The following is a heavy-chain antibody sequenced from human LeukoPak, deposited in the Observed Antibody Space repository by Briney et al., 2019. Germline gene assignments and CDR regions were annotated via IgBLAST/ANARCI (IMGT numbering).Heavy chain of an antibody. D-gene: IGHD6-13*01. CDR3: AREVNSSTWRPLDF. J-gene: IGHJ4*02. CDR2: INHSGST. V-gene: IGHV4-34*01. Sequence: SETLSLTCAVYGGSFSGYYWSWIRQPPGKGLEWIGEINHSGSTNYNPSLKSRVTISVDTSKNQFSLKLTSMTAADTAVYYCAREVNSSTWRPLDFWGQGTLVTVSS. CDR1: GGSFSGYY.